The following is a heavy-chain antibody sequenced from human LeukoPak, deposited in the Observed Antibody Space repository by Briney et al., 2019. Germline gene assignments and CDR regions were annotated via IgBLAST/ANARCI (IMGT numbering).Heavy chain of an antibody. CDR2: IYHSGST. V-gene: IGHV4-30-2*01. D-gene: IGHD3-22*01. Sequence: SQTLSLTCAVSGGSISSGGYSWSWIRQPPGKGLEWIGYIYHSGSTNYNPSLKSRVTISVDTSKNQFSLKLSSVTAADTAVYYCARVRDYYDSSGYSYWFDPWGQGTLVTVSS. CDR1: GGSISSGGYS. CDR3: ARVRDYYDSSGYSYWFDP. J-gene: IGHJ5*02.